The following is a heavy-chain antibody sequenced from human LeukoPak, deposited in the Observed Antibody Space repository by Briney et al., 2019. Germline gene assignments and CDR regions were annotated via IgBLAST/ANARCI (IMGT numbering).Heavy chain of an antibody. CDR2: IWYDGSNK. CDR1: GFTFSSYG. V-gene: IGHV3-33*01. D-gene: IGHD4-23*01. Sequence: GRSLRLSCAASGFTFSSYGMHWVRQAPGKGLEWVAVIWYDGSNKYYADSVKGRFTISRDNSKNTLYLQMNSLRAEDTAVYYSARAYGGNLDYWGQGTLVTVSS. CDR3: ARAYGGNLDY. J-gene: IGHJ4*02.